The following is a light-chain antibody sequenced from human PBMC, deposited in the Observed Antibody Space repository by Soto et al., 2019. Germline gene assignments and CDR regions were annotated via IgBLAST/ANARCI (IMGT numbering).Light chain of an antibody. V-gene: IGKV1-39*01. CDR2: GAS. CDR3: QQSYNAPRT. CDR1: ESMSNC. Sequence: DIQMTQSPSTLSASVGDRVTITCRASESMSNCLAWYQQKPGKAPKLLISGASSLQSGVPSRFSGSGSGTDFTLTISSLQPEDFAIYYCQQSYNAPRTFGPGTKVDIK. J-gene: IGKJ1*01.